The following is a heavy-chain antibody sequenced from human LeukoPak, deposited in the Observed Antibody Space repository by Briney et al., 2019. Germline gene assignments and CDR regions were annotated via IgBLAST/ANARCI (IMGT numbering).Heavy chain of an antibody. CDR1: GFTFSTYA. CDR2: ISYDGSNK. D-gene: IGHD3-22*01. J-gene: IGHJ4*02. Sequence: GRSLRLSCAASGFTFSTYAMHWVRQAPGKGLEWVAVISYDGSNKYYADSVKGRFTISRDNSKNTLYLQMNSLRAEDTAVYYCARGGYYYDSSGPSHWGQGTLVTVSS. CDR3: ARGGYYYDSSGPSH. V-gene: IGHV3-30-3*01.